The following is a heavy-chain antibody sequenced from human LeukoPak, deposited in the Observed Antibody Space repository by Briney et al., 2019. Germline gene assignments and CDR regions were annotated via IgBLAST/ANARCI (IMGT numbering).Heavy chain of an antibody. Sequence: PGGSLRLSCSAFGFTFGDYAFHWVRQAPGKGLEWLAFIRYDGSDSYYADSVKGRFTISREHSENTLYLQMNSLRAEDTALYYCMGYGGNSFWGQGALVTVPS. CDR3: MGYGGNSF. CDR2: IRYDGSDS. V-gene: IGHV3-30*02. J-gene: IGHJ4*02. D-gene: IGHD4-23*01. CDR1: GFTFGDYA.